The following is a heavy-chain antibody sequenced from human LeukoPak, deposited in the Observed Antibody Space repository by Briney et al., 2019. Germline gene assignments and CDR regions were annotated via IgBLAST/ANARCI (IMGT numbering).Heavy chain of an antibody. CDR2: IYHSGST. CDR1: GGSISSSNW. D-gene: IGHD4-17*01. CDR3: MGADYGGH. Sequence: PSGTMSLTCAVSGGSISSSNWWSWVRQPPGKGLEWIGEIYHSGSTNYNPSLKSRVTISVDKSNNQFSLKLNSVTAADTAVYYCMGADYGGHWGQGTLVTVSS. V-gene: IGHV4-4*02. J-gene: IGHJ4*02.